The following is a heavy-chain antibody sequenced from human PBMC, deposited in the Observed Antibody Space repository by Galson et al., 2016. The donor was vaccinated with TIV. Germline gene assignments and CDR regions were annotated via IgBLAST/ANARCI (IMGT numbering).Heavy chain of an antibody. CDR3: ARPPYCGGDCFKYDS. CDR2: INAGNDNT. J-gene: IGHJ4*02. V-gene: IGHV1-3*01. D-gene: IGHD2-21*01. CDR1: GYTFRIYA. Sequence: SVKVSCKASGYTFRIYAMHWVRQAPGQRLEWMGCINAGNDNTKYSQRFQGRVTITRDTSANTAYMELSSLRSEDTAVYYCARPPYCGGDCFKYDSWGQGTLVTVSP.